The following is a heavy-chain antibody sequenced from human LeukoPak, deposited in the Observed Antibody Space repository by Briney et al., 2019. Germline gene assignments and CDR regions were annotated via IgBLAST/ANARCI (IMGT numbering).Heavy chain of an antibody. V-gene: IGHV3-33*06. D-gene: IGHD5-18*01. J-gene: IGHJ6*03. CDR3: AKDTAYYYMDV. CDR2: IWYDGSNK. Sequence: GGSLRLSCAASGFTFSSYGMHWVRQAPGKGLEWVAGIWYDGSNKYYADSVKGRFTISRDNSKNTLYLQMNSLRAEDTAVYYCAKDTAYYYMDVWGKGTTVTVSS. CDR1: GFTFSSYG.